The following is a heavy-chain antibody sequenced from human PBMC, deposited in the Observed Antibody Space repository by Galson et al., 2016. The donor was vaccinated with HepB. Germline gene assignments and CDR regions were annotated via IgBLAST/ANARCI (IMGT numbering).Heavy chain of an antibody. CDR1: GFTSNNNW. Sequence: SLRLSCAASGFTSNNNWMSWVRQAPGKGLEWVANIKQDGSTQYYVDSVKGRFTISRDNAKSSVYLQMNSLRAEDTAVYLCARDCSTIDCQGGGWFDPWGQGTLVTVSS. CDR2: IKQDGSTQ. D-gene: IGHD2-2*01. V-gene: IGHV3-7*01. J-gene: IGHJ5*02. CDR3: ARDCSTIDCQGGGWFDP.